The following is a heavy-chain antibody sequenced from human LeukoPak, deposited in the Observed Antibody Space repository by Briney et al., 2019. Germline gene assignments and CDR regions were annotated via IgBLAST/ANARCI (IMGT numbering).Heavy chain of an antibody. J-gene: IGHJ6*03. CDR1: GGSISSYY. CDR3: ARVRITMVRGVRNYYYMDV. V-gene: IGHV4-59*01. Sequence: SETLSLTCTVSGGSISSYYWSWIRQPPGKGLEWIGYIYYSGSTNYNPSLKSRVTISVDTSKNPFSLKLSSGTAADTAVYYCARVRITMVRGVRNYYYMDVWGKGTTVTVSS. CDR2: IYYSGST. D-gene: IGHD3-10*01.